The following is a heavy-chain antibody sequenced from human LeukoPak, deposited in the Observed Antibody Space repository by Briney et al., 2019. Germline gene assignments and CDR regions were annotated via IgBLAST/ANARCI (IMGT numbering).Heavy chain of an antibody. CDR3: AADVMATIESYYGMDV. CDR2: IVVGSRNT. Sequence: SVKVSCKASGFTFTSSAMQWVRQARGHRLEWIGWIVVGSRNTNYAQKFQERVTITRDMSTSTAYMELSSLRSEDTAVYYCAADVMATIESYYGMDVWGQGTTVTVSS. CDR1: GFTFTSSA. V-gene: IGHV1-58*02. D-gene: IGHD5-12*01. J-gene: IGHJ6*02.